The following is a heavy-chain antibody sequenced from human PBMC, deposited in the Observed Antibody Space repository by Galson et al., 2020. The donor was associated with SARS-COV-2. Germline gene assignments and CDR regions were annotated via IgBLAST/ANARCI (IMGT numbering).Heavy chain of an antibody. J-gene: IGHJ5*02. V-gene: IGHV3-30-3*01. Sequence: TGGSLRLSCAASGFTFSSYAMYWVRQAPGKGLEWVAVISYDGSNKYYADSVKGRFTISRDNSKNTLYLQMNSLRAEDTAVYYCARDGGNWFDPWGQGTLVTVSS. CDR1: GFTFSSYA. D-gene: IGHD3-16*01. CDR3: ARDGGNWFDP. CDR2: ISYDGSNK.